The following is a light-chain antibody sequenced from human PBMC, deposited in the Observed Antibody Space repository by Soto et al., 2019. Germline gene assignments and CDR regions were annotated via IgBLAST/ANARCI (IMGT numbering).Light chain of an antibody. Sequence: EIVLTPSPGALSLSPGDRATLSCGASESIGDYLAWYQQRPGQAPRLLIYAASRRASGTPHRFSGSGSERAFTLAISGLEPADFGVYYCQQYVTSPSITFGQGTRLEIK. CDR1: ESIGDY. CDR3: QQYVTSPSIT. V-gene: IGKV3-20*01. CDR2: AAS. J-gene: IGKJ5*01.